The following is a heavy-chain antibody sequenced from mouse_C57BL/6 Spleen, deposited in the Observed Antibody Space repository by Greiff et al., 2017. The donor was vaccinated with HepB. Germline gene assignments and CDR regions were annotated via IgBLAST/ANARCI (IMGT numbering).Heavy chain of an antibody. CDR2: IDPSDSYT. J-gene: IGHJ3*01. V-gene: IGHV1-50*01. Sequence: QVQLQQPGAELVKPGASVKLSCKASGYTFTSYWMQWVKQRPGQGLEWIGEIDPSDSYTNYNQKFKGKATLTVDTSSSTAYMQLSSLTSEDSAVYYCASGTAQATFAYWGQGTLVTVSA. CDR1: GYTFTSYW. CDR3: ASGTAQATFAY. D-gene: IGHD3-2*02.